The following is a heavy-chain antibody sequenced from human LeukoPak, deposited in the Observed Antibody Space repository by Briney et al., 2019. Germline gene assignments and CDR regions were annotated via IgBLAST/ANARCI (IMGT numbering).Heavy chain of an antibody. V-gene: IGHV3-48*03. CDR2: ISSGASSI. CDR3: ARLLWFGEAPVN. CDR1: GFTFSSYE. D-gene: IGHD3-10*01. Sequence: PGRSLRLSCAASGFTFSSYEMNWVRQAPGKGLEWVSYISSGASSIYYADSVKGRFTISRDNAKNSLYLQMNSLRADDTAIYYCARLLWFGEAPVNWGQGTLVTVSS. J-gene: IGHJ4*02.